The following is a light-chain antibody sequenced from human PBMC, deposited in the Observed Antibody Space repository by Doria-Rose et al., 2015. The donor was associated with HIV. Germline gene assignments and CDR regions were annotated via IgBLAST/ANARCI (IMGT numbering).Light chain of an antibody. CDR1: QSFSSTY. CDR2: DGS. V-gene: IGKV3-20*01. J-gene: IGKJ1*01. CDR3: HQYGTSWT. Sequence: DIVMTQSPGTLSLSLGERATLSCRASQSFSSTYLAWYQQKPGQAPRLLIYDGSTRATGIPDRFSASGSGTDFTLTINRLEPEDFALYYCHQYGTSWTFGQGTKVEI.